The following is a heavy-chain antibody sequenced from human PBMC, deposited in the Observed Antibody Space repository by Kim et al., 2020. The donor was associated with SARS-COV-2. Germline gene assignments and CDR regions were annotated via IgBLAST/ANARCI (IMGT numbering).Heavy chain of an antibody. CDR1: GGSFSGYY. V-gene: IGHV4-34*01. D-gene: IGHD3-10*01. Sequence: SETLSLTCAVYGGSFSGYYWSWIRQPPGKGLEWIGEINHSGSTNYNPYLKSRVTISVDTSKNQFSLKLSSVTAADTAVYYCARWFGATNGMDVWGQGTTVTVSS. J-gene: IGHJ6*02. CDR3: ARWFGATNGMDV. CDR2: INHSGST.